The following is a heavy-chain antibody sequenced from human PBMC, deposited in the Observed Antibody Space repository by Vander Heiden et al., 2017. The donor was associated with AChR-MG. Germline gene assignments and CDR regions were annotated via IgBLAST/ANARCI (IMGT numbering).Heavy chain of an antibody. D-gene: IGHD1-26*01. J-gene: IGHJ4*02. CDR2: VSSDGNNK. Sequence: QVQLVESGGGVVQPGRSLRLSCAASGFPFRKYGMHWVRQAPGKGLEWVAVVSSDGNNKYYADSVKGRFTTSRDNSRNTLYLEMDSLRAEDTAVYYCAKGLYSGSYFVDYWGQGTLVTVSS. V-gene: IGHV3-30*18. CDR3: AKGLYSGSYFVDY. CDR1: GFPFRKYG.